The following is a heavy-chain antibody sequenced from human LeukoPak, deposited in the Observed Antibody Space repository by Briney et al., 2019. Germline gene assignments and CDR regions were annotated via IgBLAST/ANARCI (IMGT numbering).Heavy chain of an antibody. CDR2: FDPEDGET. CDR3: ATHMTTRFDY. D-gene: IGHD4-11*01. J-gene: IGHJ4*02. Sequence: ASVKVSCKASGYTFTSYYMHWVRQAPGQGLEWMGGFDPEDGETIYAQKFQGRVTMTEDTSTDTAYMELSSLRSEDTAVYYCATHMTTRFDYWGQGTLVTVSS. CDR1: GYTFTSYY. V-gene: IGHV1-24*01.